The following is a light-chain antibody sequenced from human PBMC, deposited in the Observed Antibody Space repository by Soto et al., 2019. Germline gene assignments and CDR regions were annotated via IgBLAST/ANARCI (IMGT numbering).Light chain of an antibody. CDR3: PQHYSTPWT. CDR1: QSISWY. V-gene: IGKV1-39*01. J-gene: IGKJ1*01. Sequence: DIQMTQSPSSLSASGGDRVTITCRASQSISWYLNWYQQKPGKAPNLLIYAASSLQSGVPSRFSGSGSGTDFTLTISSLQSEDFATYYCPQHYSTPWTSGQGSKEDIK. CDR2: AAS.